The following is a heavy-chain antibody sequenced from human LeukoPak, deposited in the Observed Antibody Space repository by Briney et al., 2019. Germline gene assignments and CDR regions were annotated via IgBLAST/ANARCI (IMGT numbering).Heavy chain of an antibody. D-gene: IGHD3-16*01. V-gene: IGHV4-61*02. J-gene: IGHJ4*02. CDR3: ARGYYGGAVDG. CDR1: GGSISSGYY. Sequence: SETLSLTCAVSGGSISSGYYWGWIRQPPGKGLEWIGRMYTNGESDYNPSLKSRVTISVDTSKKQFSLKLNSMTAADTAVYYCARGYYGGAVDGWGQGILVIASS. CDR2: MYTNGES.